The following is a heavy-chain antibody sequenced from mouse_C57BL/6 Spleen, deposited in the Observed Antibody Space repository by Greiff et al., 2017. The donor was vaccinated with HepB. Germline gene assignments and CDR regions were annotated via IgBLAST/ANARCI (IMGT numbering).Heavy chain of an antibody. V-gene: IGHV5-4*01. J-gene: IGHJ2*01. Sequence: DVMLVESGGGLVKPGGSLKLSCAASGFTFSSYAMSWVRQTPEKRLEWVATISDGGSYTYYPDNVKGRFTISRDNAKNNLYRQMSHLKTEDTAMYYCARDRHVDDWGQGTTLTVSS. CDR2: ISDGGSYT. CDR1: GFTFSSYA. CDR3: ARDRHVDD.